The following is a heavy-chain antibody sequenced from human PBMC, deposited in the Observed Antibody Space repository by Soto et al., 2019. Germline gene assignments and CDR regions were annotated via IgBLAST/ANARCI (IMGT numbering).Heavy chain of an antibody. CDR2: IYSGGST. CDR1: GFTVSNNY. J-gene: IGHJ4*02. Sequence: LVESGGGLVQPGGSLRLSCAASGFTVSNNYMSWVRQAPGKGLEWVSLIYSGGSTHYADSVKGRFTISRDNSKNTLYLQMSSLRVEDTAVYYCAGYRHKGDWGQGTLVTVSS. D-gene: IGHD1-26*01. V-gene: IGHV3-66*01. CDR3: AGYRHKGD.